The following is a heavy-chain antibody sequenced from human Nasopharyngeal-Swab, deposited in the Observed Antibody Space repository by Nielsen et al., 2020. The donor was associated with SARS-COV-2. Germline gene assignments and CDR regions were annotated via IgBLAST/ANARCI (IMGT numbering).Heavy chain of an antibody. CDR3: AKAYCSSTSCYHYFDY. V-gene: IGHV3-9*01. D-gene: IGHD2-2*01. CDR1: GFTFDDYA. Sequence: SLKISCAASGFTFDDYAMHWVRQAPGKGLEWVSGISWNSGSIGYADSVKGRFTISRDNAKNSLYLQMNSLRAEDTALYYCAKAYCSSTSCYHYFDYWGQGTPVTVSS. J-gene: IGHJ4*02. CDR2: ISWNSGSI.